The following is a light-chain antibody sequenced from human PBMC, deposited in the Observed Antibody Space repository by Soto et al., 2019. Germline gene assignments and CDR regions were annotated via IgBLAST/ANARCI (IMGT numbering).Light chain of an antibody. CDR2: DAS. CDR3: QQRSNWPPA. Sequence: EIVLTQSPGTLSLSPGERATLSCRASQSVSSNLGWYQKKPGQAPRLLIYDASTRATGIPARFSGSGSGTDFTLTISSLEPEDFAVYYCQQRSNWPPAFGGGTKVDIK. J-gene: IGKJ4*01. V-gene: IGKV3-11*01. CDR1: QSVSSN.